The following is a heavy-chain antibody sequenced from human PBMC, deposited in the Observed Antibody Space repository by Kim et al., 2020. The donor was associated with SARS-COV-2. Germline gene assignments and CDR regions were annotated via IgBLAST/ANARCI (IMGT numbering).Heavy chain of an antibody. Sequence: GGSLRLSCAASGFTFSSYEMNWVRQAPGKGLEWVSYISSRGMTKYYADSVKGRFTISRDNAKNSVYLQMNILRAEDTAVYYCARTGSGRGNYFDYWGPGILVTVSS. CDR2: ISSRGMTK. D-gene: IGHD2-15*01. CDR1: GFTFSSYE. J-gene: IGHJ4*02. CDR3: ARTGSGRGNYFDY. V-gene: IGHV3-48*03.